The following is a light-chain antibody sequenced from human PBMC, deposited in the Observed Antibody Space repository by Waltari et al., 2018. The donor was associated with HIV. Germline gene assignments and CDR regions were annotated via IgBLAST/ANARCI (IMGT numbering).Light chain of an antibody. V-gene: IGLV3-21*02. CDR1: RIESKR. J-gene: IGLJ3*02. CDR3: QVWHSGSDHWV. Sequence: SYVLTQPPSVSVAPGQTARVTCEGDRIESKRVNWYQQKPGQAPVLVVYDDSDRPSGIPERFSGSNSGNTATLTISRAEAGDEADFYCQVWHSGSDHWVFGGGTKLTVL. CDR2: DDS.